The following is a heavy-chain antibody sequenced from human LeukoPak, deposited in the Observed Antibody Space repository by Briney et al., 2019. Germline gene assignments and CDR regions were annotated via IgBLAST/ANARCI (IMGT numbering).Heavy chain of an antibody. D-gene: IGHD3-10*01. V-gene: IGHV4-39*07. CDR3: ARSDGYGLVGI. CDR2: IYSSGST. J-gene: IGHJ3*02. CDR1: GVSISSGSNY. Sequence: SETLSLTCSVSGVSISSGSNYWGWIRQPPGKTLEWIGSIYSSGSTHYNPSLKSRVIILIDTAKNHFSLNLSSVTAADTAVYYCARSDGYGLVGIWGQGAMVTVSS.